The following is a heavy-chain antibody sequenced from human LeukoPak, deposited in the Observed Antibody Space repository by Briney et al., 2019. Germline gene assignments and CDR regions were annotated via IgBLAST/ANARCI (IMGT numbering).Heavy chain of an antibody. D-gene: IGHD1-26*01. CDR1: GGSVSSGSYY. CDR2: IYYSGST. CDR3: ARGGSGSYYGSFDY. V-gene: IGHV4-61*01. Sequence: PSETLSLTCTVSGGSVSSGSYYWSWIRQPPGKGLEWIGYIYYSGSTNYNPSLKSRVTISVDTSKNQFSLKPSSVTAADTAVYYCARGGSGSYYGSFDYWGQGTLVTASS. J-gene: IGHJ4*02.